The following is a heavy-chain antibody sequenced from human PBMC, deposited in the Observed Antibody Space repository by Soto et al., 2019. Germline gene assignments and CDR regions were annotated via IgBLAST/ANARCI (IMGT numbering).Heavy chain of an antibody. Sequence: GGSLRLSCAASGLTFGFYDMPWVRQATGKGLEWVSTINTAGDTYSPGSVKGRFTISRENAKNSLYLQMNSLRVDDTAVYFCVRGRDSGLYYFDSWGQGTLVTVSS. J-gene: IGHJ4*02. CDR2: INTAGDT. V-gene: IGHV3-13*01. D-gene: IGHD2-21*01. CDR1: GLTFGFYD. CDR3: VRGRDSGLYYFDS.